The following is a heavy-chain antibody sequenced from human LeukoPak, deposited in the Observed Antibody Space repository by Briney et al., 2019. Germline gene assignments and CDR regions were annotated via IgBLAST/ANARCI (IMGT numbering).Heavy chain of an antibody. CDR2: LYYSVST. D-gene: IGHD3-3*01. CDR1: GGSISSSSYY. J-gene: IGHJ3*02. CDR3: ARVSEVTIFGVISNRLTAFDI. V-gene: IGHV4-39*07. Sequence: SATLSLSCTVSGGSISSSSYYWGWIRQPPGKGLEWIGTLYYSVSTYYNPSLKSRVPISVDTSKNQFSLKLSSVTAADTAVYYCARVSEVTIFGVISNRLTAFDIWGQGTMVTVSS.